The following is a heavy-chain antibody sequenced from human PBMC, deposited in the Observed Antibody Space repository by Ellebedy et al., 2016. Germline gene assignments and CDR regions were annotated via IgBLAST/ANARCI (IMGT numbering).Heavy chain of an antibody. J-gene: IGHJ4*01. CDR2: ISTSNGDT. Sequence: ASVKVSXXASVYTFTSSGITWVRQAPGQGLEWMGWISTSNGDTNYAQKLQGRVTMTTDPSTSTAYMELRSLRSDDTAVYYCARGNHYYDSSGYHDWGQGTLVTVSS. CDR1: VYTFTSSG. V-gene: IGHV1-18*01. D-gene: IGHD3-22*01. CDR3: ARGNHYYDSSGYHD.